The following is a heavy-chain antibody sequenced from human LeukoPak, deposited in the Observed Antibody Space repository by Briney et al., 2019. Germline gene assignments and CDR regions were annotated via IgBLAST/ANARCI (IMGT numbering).Heavy chain of an antibody. CDR1: GGSFSGYY. V-gene: IGHV4-34*01. D-gene: IGHD3-22*01. J-gene: IGHJ4*02. CDR2: INHSGST. CDR3: AARGRGRYYDCSGYYSLGY. Sequence: SETLSLTCAVYGGSFSGYYWSWIRQPPGKGLEWIGEINHSGSTNYNPSLKNRVTISVNTSNNHFSLQLITVTAAETAVYYCAARGRGRYYDCSGYYSLGYWGQGSLVTVSS.